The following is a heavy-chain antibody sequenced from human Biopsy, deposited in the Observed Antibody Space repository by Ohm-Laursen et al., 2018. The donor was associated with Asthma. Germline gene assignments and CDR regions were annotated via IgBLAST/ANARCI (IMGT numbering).Heavy chain of an antibody. CDR2: IWYDGSNK. V-gene: IGHV3-33*01. CDR1: GFTFSSYG. Sequence: SLRLSCAASGFTFSSYGMHWVRQAPGKGLEWVAVIWYDGSNKYYADSVRGRFTISRDNSKNTLYLQMNSLRAEDTAVYYCARDVMEWYLPAFDFWGQGTLVTVSS. D-gene: IGHD3-3*01. J-gene: IGHJ4*02. CDR3: ARDVMEWYLPAFDF.